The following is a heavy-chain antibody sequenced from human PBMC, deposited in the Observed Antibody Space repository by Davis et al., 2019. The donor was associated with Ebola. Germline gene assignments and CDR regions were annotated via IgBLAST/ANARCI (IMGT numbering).Heavy chain of an antibody. CDR2: INHSGST. J-gene: IGHJ4*02. CDR1: GGSFSGYY. CDR3: ARDSVYCTGGVCWTLCDY. D-gene: IGHD2-8*02. Sequence: PSETLSLTCAVYGGSFSGYYWSWIRQPPGKGLEWIGEINHSGSTNYNPSLKSRVTISVDTSKNQFSLKLSSVTAADTAVYYCARDSVYCTGGVCWTLCDYWGQGTLVTVSS. V-gene: IGHV4-34*01.